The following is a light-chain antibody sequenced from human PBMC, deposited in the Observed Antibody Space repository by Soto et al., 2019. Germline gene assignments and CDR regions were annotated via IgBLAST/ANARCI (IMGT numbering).Light chain of an antibody. J-gene: IGLJ1*01. Sequence: QSVLTQPASVSGSPGQSITISCTGTSSDVGGYNYVSWYQQHPGKAPKLMIYDVSNRPSGVSTRFSGSKSGNTASLTISGLQAEDEADYYCSSYTSSSTLVFGTGTKVPVL. CDR2: DVS. CDR3: SSYTSSSTLV. V-gene: IGLV2-14*01. CDR1: SSDVGGYNY.